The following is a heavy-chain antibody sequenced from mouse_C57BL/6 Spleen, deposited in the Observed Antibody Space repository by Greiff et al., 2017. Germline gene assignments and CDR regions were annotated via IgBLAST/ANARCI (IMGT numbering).Heavy chain of an antibody. D-gene: IGHD3-2*02. CDR1: GYTFSSYA. J-gene: IGHJ4*01. CDR2: ISDGGSYT. Sequence: DVKLLESGGGFVKPGGSLKLSCAASGYTFSSYAMSWVRQTPEQRLEWVATISDGGSYTYYPDNVKGRFTISRDNATNTLYLQLSHLKSEDTAMDYCASSSGYVGMDYWGQGTSVTVSS. V-gene: IGHV5-4*03. CDR3: ASSSGYVGMDY.